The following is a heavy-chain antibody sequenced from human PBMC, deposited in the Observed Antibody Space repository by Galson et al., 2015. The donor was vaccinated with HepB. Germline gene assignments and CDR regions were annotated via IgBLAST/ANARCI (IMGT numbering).Heavy chain of an antibody. CDR2: TYYRSKWYN. V-gene: IGHV6-1*01. CDR3: ARGNIVVVPAAIRIPNLYNWFDP. D-gene: IGHD2-2*02. Sequence: CAISGDSVSSNSAAWNWIRQSPSRGLEWLGRTYYRSKWYNDYAVSVKSRITINPDTSMNQFSLQLNSVTPEDTAVYYCARGNIVVVPAAIRIPNLYNWFDPWGQGTLVTVSS. J-gene: IGHJ5*02. CDR1: GDSVSSNSAA.